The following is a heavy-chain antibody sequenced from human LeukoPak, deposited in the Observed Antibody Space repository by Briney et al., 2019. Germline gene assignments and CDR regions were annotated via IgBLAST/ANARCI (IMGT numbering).Heavy chain of an antibody. CDR2: IIPIFGTA. CDR1: GRTFSSYA. J-gene: IGHJ4*02. D-gene: IGHD3-22*01. V-gene: IGHV1-69*05. Sequence: SVKVSCKASGRTFSSYAISWVRQAPGQGLAWMGRIIPIFGTANYAQKFEGRVTITTDESTSTSYMELSSLRSEDTAVYYCAGGDYYDSSGYGIDYWGQGTLVTVSS. CDR3: AGGDYYDSSGYGIDY.